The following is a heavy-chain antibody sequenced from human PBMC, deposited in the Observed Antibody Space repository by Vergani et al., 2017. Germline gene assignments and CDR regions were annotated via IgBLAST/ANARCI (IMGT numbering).Heavy chain of an antibody. CDR1: GFTFSSYS. Sequence: EVQLVESGGGLVKPGGSLRLSCAASGFTFSSYSMNWVRQAPGKGLEWVSSISSSSSYIYYADSVKGRFTISRDNAKNSLYLQMNSLRAEDTAVYYCASDVLLWFGGVTHAFDIWGQGTMVTVSS. V-gene: IGHV3-21*01. CDR2: ISSSSSYI. D-gene: IGHD3-10*01. CDR3: ASDVLLWFGGVTHAFDI. J-gene: IGHJ3*02.